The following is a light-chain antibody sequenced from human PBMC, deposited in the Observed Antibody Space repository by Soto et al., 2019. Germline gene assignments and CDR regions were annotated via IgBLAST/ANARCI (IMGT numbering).Light chain of an antibody. V-gene: IGKV3-15*01. J-gene: IGKJ5*01. CDR3: QQYNQWPIT. CDR1: QSVGSN. Sequence: IGLTQSPDTLSVSTGEGATLSCRASQSVGSNLAWFRQKPGQAPRLLIYGISVRATGVPARFSGSGSGTEFILTISGLQSEDFATYYCQQYNQWPITFGQGTRLEIK. CDR2: GIS.